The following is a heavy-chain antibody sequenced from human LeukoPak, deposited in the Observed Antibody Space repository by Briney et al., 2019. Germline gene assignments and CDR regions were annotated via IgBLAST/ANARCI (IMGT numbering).Heavy chain of an antibody. J-gene: IGHJ6*03. Sequence: SAKVSCKASGGTFSSYAISWVRQAPGQGLEWMGGIIPIFGTANYAQKFQGRVTINTDESTRTAYMELSSLRSEDTAVYYCARGYSYGYYYYYMDVWGKGTTVTVSS. V-gene: IGHV1-69*05. CDR1: GGTFSSYA. D-gene: IGHD5-18*01. CDR3: ARGYSYGYYYYYMDV. CDR2: IIPIFGTA.